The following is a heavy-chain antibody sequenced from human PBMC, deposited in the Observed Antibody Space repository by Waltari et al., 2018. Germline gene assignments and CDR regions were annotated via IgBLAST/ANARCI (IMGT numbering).Heavy chain of an antibody. Sequence: QVQLVESGGGVVQPGRSLRLSCAASGFTFSRYGMPWVRQAPGKGLEWVAVIWYDGSNKYYADSVKGRFTISRDNSKNTLYLQMNSLRAEDTAVYYCARDSSGWTDYFDYWGQGTLVTVSS. D-gene: IGHD6-19*01. CDR2: IWYDGSNK. CDR3: ARDSSGWTDYFDY. CDR1: GFTFSRYG. V-gene: IGHV3-33*01. J-gene: IGHJ4*02.